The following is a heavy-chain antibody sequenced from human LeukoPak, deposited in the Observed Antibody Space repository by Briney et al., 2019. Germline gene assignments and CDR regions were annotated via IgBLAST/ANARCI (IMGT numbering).Heavy chain of an antibody. CDR1: GFTFSDSA. Sequence: GGSLRLSCAASGFTFSDSAMHWVRQTSGTGLEWVARIRSKANTYAASYAASVKGRFTISRDDSKNTASLQMNSLKTEDTAVYYCMARGDSYGLFDYWGHGTLVTVSS. CDR2: IRSKANTYAA. V-gene: IGHV3-73*01. J-gene: IGHJ4*01. CDR3: MARGDSYGLFDY. D-gene: IGHD5-18*01.